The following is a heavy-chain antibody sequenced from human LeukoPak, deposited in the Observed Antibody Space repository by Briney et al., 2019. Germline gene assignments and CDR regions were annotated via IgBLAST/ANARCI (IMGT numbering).Heavy chain of an antibody. CDR2: MSPNSGDT. Sequence: ASVKVSCKASGYAFTSHDINWVRQATGQGLEWMGWMSPNSGDTGYAQKFQGRVTMARDTSTSTVYMKLSSLRSEDTAVYYCARPHLANYYDSSGYLGGYFDYWGQGTLVTVSS. CDR3: ARPHLANYYDSSGYLGGYFDY. CDR1: GYAFTSHD. V-gene: IGHV1-8*01. D-gene: IGHD3-22*01. J-gene: IGHJ4*02.